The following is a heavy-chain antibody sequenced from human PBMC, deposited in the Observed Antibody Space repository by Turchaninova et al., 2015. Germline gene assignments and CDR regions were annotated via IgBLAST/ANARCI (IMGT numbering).Heavy chain of an antibody. CDR3: ARLGVSLNYGVDV. CDR2: MQPRSSYS. V-gene: IGHV5-10-1*03. J-gene: IGHJ6*02. Sequence: PLVHAGAKVMRCWKSCHDLLCSPVVTFVGTVLPGQRQMPGRGLEWLGRMQPRSSYSNYRPTFQGHITMSVDKSLNTAYLQLSSLEASDTAIYYCARLGVSLNYGVDVWGQGTAVSVSS. CDR1: VTFVGTV. D-gene: IGHD1-26*01.